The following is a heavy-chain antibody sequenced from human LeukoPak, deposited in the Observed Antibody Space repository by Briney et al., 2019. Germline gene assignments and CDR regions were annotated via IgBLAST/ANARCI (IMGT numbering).Heavy chain of an antibody. J-gene: IGHJ4*02. D-gene: IGHD5-24*01. CDR3: ARGTDGYNPYFDY. CDR1: GGSISSGGYS. Sequence: SETLSLTCAVSGGSISSGGYSWSWIRQPPGKGLEWIGYIYHSGSTYYNPSLKSRVTISVDRSKNQFSLKLSSVTAADTAVYYCARGTDGYNPYFDYWGQGTLVTVSP. CDR2: IYHSGST. V-gene: IGHV4-30-2*01.